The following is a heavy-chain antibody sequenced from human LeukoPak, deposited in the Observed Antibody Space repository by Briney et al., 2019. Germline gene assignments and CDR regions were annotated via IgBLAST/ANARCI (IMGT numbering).Heavy chain of an antibody. V-gene: IGHV3-30-3*01. Sequence: GGSLRLSCAASGFTFSSYAMHWVRQAPGKGLEWVAAISAEGDIQIYLDSVMGRFTISRDNSKSTLYLQMNSLRIEDTGFYYCTRDMIRGVPDYIDYWGQGTLVTVSS. D-gene: IGHD3-10*01. J-gene: IGHJ4*02. CDR3: TRDMIRGVPDYIDY. CDR1: GFTFSSYA. CDR2: ISAEGDIQ.